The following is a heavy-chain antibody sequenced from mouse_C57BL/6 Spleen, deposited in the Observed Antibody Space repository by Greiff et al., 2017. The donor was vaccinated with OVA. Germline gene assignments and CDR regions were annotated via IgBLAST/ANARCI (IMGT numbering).Heavy chain of an antibody. J-gene: IGHJ4*01. Sequence: QVQLQQPGAELVRPGSSVKLSCKASGYTFTSYWMHWVKQRPIQGLEWIGNIDPSDSETNYNQKFKDKATLTVDKSSSTAYMQLSSLASEDSAVYYCARRYYGSSYAMDYWGQGTSVTVSS. D-gene: IGHD1-1*01. CDR1: GYTFTSYW. CDR2: IDPSDSET. CDR3: ARRYYGSSYAMDY. V-gene: IGHV1-52*01.